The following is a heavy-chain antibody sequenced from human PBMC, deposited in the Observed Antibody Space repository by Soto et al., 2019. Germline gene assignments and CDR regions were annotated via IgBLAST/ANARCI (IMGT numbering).Heavy chain of an antibody. CDR2: ISYDGSNK. CDR3: AKAQDGSGSYYYGRDV. V-gene: IGHV3-30*18. D-gene: IGHD3-10*01. J-gene: IGHJ6*02. CDR1: GFTFSSYG. Sequence: QVQLVESGGGVVQPGRSLRLSCAASGFTFSSYGMHWVRQAPGKGLEWVAVISYDGSNKYYADSVKGRFTISRDNSKNTLYLQMHSVRAEDTAVYYCAKAQDGSGSYYYGRDVWGQGTTVTVSS.